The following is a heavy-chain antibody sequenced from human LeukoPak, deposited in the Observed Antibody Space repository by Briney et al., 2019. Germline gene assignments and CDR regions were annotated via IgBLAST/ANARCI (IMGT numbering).Heavy chain of an antibody. Sequence: GASVKVSCKASGYTFTSYGISWVRQAPGQGLEWMGWINPNSGGTNYAQKFQGRVTMTRDTSISTAYMELSRLRSDDTAVYYCARENYFYDSSGYSNDAFDIWGQGTMVTVSS. V-gene: IGHV1-2*02. CDR1: GYTFTSYG. CDR2: INPNSGGT. J-gene: IGHJ3*02. CDR3: ARENYFYDSSGYSNDAFDI. D-gene: IGHD3-22*01.